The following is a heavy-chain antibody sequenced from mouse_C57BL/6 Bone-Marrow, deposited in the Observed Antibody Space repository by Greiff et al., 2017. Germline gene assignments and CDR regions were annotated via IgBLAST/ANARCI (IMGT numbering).Heavy chain of an antibody. J-gene: IGHJ3*01. Sequence: QVQLKESGPGILQPSQTLSLTCSFSGFSLRTFGMGVGWIRQPSGKGLEWLAHIWWDVDKYYTPALKSRLTISKDTSKNQVFLKIANVDTADTATYYCARVLSISGGFAYWGQGTLVTVSA. V-gene: IGHV8-8*01. CDR1: GFSLRTFGMG. CDR3: ARVLSISGGFAY. CDR2: IWWDVDK.